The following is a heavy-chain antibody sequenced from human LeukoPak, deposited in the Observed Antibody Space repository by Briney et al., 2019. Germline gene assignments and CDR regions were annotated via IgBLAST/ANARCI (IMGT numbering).Heavy chain of an antibody. CDR3: ARDNSVGDNAWCFDP. J-gene: IGHJ5*02. CDR2: INPTGGST. CDR1: GYTFTSYG. Sequence: ASVKVSCKASGYTFTSYGISWVRQAPGQGLEWMGLINPTGGSTGYEQKFQGRVTMTRDMSTSTDYMELSSLRSEDTAIFYCARDNSVGDNAWCFDPWGQGTLVTVSS. D-gene: IGHD1-26*01. V-gene: IGHV1-46*01.